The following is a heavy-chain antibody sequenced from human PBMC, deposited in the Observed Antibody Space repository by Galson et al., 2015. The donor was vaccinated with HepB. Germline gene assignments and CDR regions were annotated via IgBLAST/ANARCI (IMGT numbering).Heavy chain of an antibody. CDR3: AKEPGTIYYYGMDV. J-gene: IGHJ6*02. D-gene: IGHD6-13*01. Sequence: CAISGDSVSNNTAAWNWIRLSPLRGLEWLGRTYYRAKWHSDYGVSVKGRITIKPDTSKNQFSLQLSSVTHEDTAVYYCAKEPGTIYYYGMDVWVQGTTVAVS. V-gene: IGHV6-1*01. CDR1: GDSVSNNTAA. CDR2: TYYRAKWHS.